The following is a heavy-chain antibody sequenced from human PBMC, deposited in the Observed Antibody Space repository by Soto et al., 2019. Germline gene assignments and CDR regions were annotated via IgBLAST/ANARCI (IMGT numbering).Heavy chain of an antibody. CDR1: GGSFSGYY. CDR2: INHSGST. J-gene: IGHJ6*03. V-gene: IGHV4-34*01. CDR3: ARGAKGEQWLANYYYYYMDV. D-gene: IGHD6-19*01. Sequence: PSETLSLTCAVYGGSFSGYYWSWIRQPPGKGLEWIGEINHSGSTNYNPSLKSRVTISVDTSKNQFSLKLSSVTAADTAVYYCARGAKGEQWLANYYYYYMDVWGKGTTVTVSS.